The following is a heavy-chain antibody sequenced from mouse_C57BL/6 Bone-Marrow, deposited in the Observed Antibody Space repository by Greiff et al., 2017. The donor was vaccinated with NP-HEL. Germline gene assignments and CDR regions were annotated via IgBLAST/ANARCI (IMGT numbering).Heavy chain of an antibody. CDR1: GYTFTDYN. J-gene: IGHJ4*01. V-gene: IGHV1-18*01. CDR3: ARITTVVATSYYAMDY. CDR2: INPNNGGT. Sequence: EVQLQQSGPELVKPGASVKIPCKASGYTFTDYNMDWVKQSHGKSLEWIGDINPNNGGTIYNQKFKGKATLTVDKSSSTAYMELRSLTSEDSAVYYCARITTVVATSYYAMDYWGQGTSVTVSS. D-gene: IGHD1-1*01.